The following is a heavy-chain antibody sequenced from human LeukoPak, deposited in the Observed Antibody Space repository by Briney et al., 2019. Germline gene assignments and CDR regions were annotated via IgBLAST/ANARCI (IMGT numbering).Heavy chain of an antibody. CDR3: ARDHIRHSFDP. CDR2: IYTSGST. CDR1: GGSISSYY. J-gene: IGHJ5*02. D-gene: IGHD2-21*01. V-gene: IGHV4-4*07. Sequence: ESSETLSLTCTVSGGSISSYYWSWIRQPAGKGLEWIGRIYTSGSTNYNPSLKSRVTMSVDTSKNQFSLRLSSVTAADTAVYYCARDHIRHSFDPWGQGTLVTVSS.